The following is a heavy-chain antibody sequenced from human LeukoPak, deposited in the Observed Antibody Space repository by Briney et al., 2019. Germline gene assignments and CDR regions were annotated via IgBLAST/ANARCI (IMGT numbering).Heavy chain of an antibody. J-gene: IGHJ4*02. D-gene: IGHD2-2*01. V-gene: IGHV4-4*07. CDR1: GGSISSYY. CDR2: IYTSGST. Sequence: ASETLSLTCTVSGGSISSYYWSWIRQPAGKGLEWIGRIYTSGSTDYNPSLKSRVTMSVDTSKNQFSLNLSSVTAADTAVYYCARESYCSTTSCYPYYFDYWGQGTLVTVSS. CDR3: ARESYCSTTSCYPYYFDY.